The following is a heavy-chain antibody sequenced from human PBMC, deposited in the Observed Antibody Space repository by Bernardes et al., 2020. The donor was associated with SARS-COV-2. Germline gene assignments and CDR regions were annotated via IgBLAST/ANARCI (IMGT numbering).Heavy chain of an antibody. Sequence: GGSLRLSCAASGFSFSDYWMHWVRQAPGKGPVWVSRINRDAVYTNYADSVKGRFTISRDNIKNTLYLQMNSLRVEDTAVYYCVTTLIVVPNGDAAFDVWGQGTMVTVSS. CDR1: GFSFSDYW. D-gene: IGHD3-22*01. J-gene: IGHJ3*01. CDR3: VTTLIVVPNGDAAFDV. V-gene: IGHV3-74*01. CDR2: INRDAVYT.